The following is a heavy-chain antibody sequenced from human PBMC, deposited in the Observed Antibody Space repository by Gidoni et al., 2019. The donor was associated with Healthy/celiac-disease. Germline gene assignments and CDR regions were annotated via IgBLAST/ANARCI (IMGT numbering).Heavy chain of an antibody. CDR2: IKQDGSEK. CDR3: ARGAVGAREVIDY. CDR1: GFTFSSYW. D-gene: IGHD1-26*01. J-gene: IGHJ4*02. V-gene: IGHV3-7*03. Sequence: EVQLVESGGGLVQPGGSLSPSCAASGFTFSSYWMGWVRQAPGKGVEWVANIKQDGSEKYYVDSVKGRFTISRDNAKNSLYLQMNSLRAEDTAVYYCARGAVGAREVIDYWGQGTLVTVSS.